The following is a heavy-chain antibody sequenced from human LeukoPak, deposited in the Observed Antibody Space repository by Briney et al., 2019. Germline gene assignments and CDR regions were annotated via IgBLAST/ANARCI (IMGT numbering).Heavy chain of an antibody. Sequence: GGSLRLSCAASGFTFSSYGMHWVRQAPGKGLEWVAVIWHDESKKYHADSVEGRFTISRDTSKNTLYLQMNSLRVEDTAVYYCARDGTLGASGSYYNLPYWGQGTLVTVSS. CDR2: IWHDESKK. V-gene: IGHV3-33*01. CDR3: ARDGTLGASGSYYNLPY. D-gene: IGHD3-10*01. J-gene: IGHJ4*02. CDR1: GFTFSSYG.